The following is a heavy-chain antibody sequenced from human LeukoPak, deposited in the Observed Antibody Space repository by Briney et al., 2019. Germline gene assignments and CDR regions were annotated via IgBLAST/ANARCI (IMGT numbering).Heavy chain of an antibody. CDR3: ARVDQTGDYFDY. J-gene: IGHJ4*02. Sequence: KSGGSLRLSCAASGFTFSSYSMNWVRQAPGKGLEWVSSISSSSSYIYYADSVKGRFTISRDNAKNSLYLQMNSLRAEDTAVYYCARVDQTGDYFDYWGQGTLVTVSS. CDR2: ISSSSSYI. CDR1: GFTFSSYS. V-gene: IGHV3-21*04. D-gene: IGHD7-27*01.